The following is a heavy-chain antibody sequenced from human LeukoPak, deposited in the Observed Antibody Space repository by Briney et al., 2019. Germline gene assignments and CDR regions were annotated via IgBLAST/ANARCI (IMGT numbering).Heavy chain of an antibody. CDR3: ARDNDRKDDS. J-gene: IGHJ5*02. D-gene: IGHD3-16*01. CDR2: MNQDGSGK. CDR1: GFTFSKYW. V-gene: IGHV3-7*01. Sequence: GGSLRLSCAASGFTFSKYWMTWVRQAPGKGLEWVANMNQDGSGKYYVDSVKGRFAISRDNAKNSLYLQMNNLRVEDTAVYYCARDNDRKDDSWGQGTLVTVSS.